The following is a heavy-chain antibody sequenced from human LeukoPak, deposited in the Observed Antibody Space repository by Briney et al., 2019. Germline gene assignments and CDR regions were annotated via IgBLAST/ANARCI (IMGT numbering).Heavy chain of an antibody. V-gene: IGHV1-2*02. Sequence: ASVKVSFKASGYTFTVYYMHWVRQPPGQGLEWVGWINPNSGGTNYAQNFQGRVTMTSDTSISTAYMQLSRLRSDDTAVYYCAREAVVPAGIPHNWFDPWGQGTLVTVSS. CDR1: GYTFTVYY. D-gene: IGHD2-2*01. CDR2: INPNSGGT. CDR3: AREAVVPAGIPHNWFDP. J-gene: IGHJ5*02.